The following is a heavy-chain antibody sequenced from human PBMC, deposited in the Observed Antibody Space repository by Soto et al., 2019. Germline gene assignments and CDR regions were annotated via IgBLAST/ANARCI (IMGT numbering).Heavy chain of an antibody. V-gene: IGHV4-34*12. CDR3: ARVTPHYYYDSSGPSFGMDV. CDR2: IVHTGST. D-gene: IGHD3-22*01. J-gene: IGHJ6*02. CDR1: GGSFGAYY. Sequence: PSETLSLTCAVYGGSFGAYYWSWIRQPPGKGLEWIGEIVHTGSTNYNPSLKSRVTISVDTSKNQFSLKLSSVTAADTAMYYCARVTPHYYYDSSGPSFGMDVWGQGTTVTGLL.